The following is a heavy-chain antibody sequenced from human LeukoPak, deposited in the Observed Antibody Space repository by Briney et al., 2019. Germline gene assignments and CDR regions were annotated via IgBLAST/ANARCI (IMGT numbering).Heavy chain of an antibody. J-gene: IGHJ4*02. D-gene: IGHD4/OR15-4a*01. CDR1: EFTFSNYG. V-gene: IGHV3-30*12. Sequence: PGGSLRLSCAASEFTFSNYGLHWVRQAPGKGLEWVAFIENDGSNKYYADSVKGRLTISRDDSKNTLYLQMNTLRAEDTAVYYCARGGAPGFYFDFWGQGTLVTVSS. CDR2: IENDGSNK. CDR3: ARGGAPGFYFDF.